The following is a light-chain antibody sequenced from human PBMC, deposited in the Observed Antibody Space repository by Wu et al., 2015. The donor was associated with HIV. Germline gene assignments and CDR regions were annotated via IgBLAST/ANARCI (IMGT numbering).Light chain of an antibody. V-gene: IGKV1-5*03. CDR2: KAS. CDR3: QQYISYSWT. CDR1: QSIGDW. J-gene: IGKJ1*01. Sequence: DIQMTQSPSTLSASVGDRVTITCRASQSIGDWLAWYQQKPGKAPKLLIYKASSLESGVPSRFSGSKSGTEFTLTISSLQPDDFATYYCQQYISYSWTFGQGPRWKSN.